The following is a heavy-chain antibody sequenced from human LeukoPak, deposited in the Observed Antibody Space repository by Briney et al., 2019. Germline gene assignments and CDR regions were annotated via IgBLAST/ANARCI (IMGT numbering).Heavy chain of an antibody. J-gene: IGHJ2*01. CDR1: GFTFSSYG. CDR2: IWYDGSNK. V-gene: IGHV3-33*06. D-gene: IGHD6-19*01. CDR3: AKDKEAVAGYWYFDL. Sequence: PGGSLRLSCAASGFTFSSYGTHWVRQAPGKGLEWVAVIWYDGSNKYYADSVKGRFTISRDNSKNTLYLQMNSLRAEDTAVYYCAKDKEAVAGYWYFDLWGRGTLVTVSS.